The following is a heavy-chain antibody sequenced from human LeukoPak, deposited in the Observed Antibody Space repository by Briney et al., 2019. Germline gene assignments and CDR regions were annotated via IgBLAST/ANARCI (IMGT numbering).Heavy chain of an antibody. Sequence: GGSLRLPCAASGFTFSDYYMSWIRQAPGKGLEWVSYISSSGSTIYYADSVKGRFTISSDNAKNSLYLQMNSLRAEDTAVYYCARDLSLAAAGTGWFDPWGQGTLVTVSS. CDR1: GFTFSDYY. V-gene: IGHV3-11*01. J-gene: IGHJ5*02. D-gene: IGHD6-13*01. CDR3: ARDLSLAAAGTGWFDP. CDR2: ISSSGSTI.